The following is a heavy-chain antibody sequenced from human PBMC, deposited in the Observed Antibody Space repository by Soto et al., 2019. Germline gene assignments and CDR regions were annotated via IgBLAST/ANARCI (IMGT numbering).Heavy chain of an antibody. J-gene: IGHJ4*02. CDR1: GGSISSGDYY. CDR2: IYYSGST. CDR3: ARENVEYSSPKDY. Sequence: QVQLQESGPGLVKPSQTLSLTCTVSGGSISSGDYYWSWSRQPPGKGVEWIGYIYYSGSTYYNPSLKSRVTITVDTSKNQYSLKLSSVTAADTAVYNCARENVEYSSPKDYWGQGTLVTVSS. D-gene: IGHD6-13*01. V-gene: IGHV4-30-4*01.